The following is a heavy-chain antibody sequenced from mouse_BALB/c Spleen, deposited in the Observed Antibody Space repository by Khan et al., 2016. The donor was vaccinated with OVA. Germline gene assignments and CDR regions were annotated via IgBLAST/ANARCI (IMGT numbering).Heavy chain of an antibody. V-gene: IGHV2-2*02. CDR2: IWSGGST. CDR1: GFSLTSYG. Sequence: QVQLQQSGPGLVQPSQSLSITCTVSGFSLTSYGVHWVRQSPGKGLEWLGVIWSGGSTDYNAAFISRLSISKDNSKSQVFFKMNSLQPNDTAIYYCARNGDYVHWYFDVWGAGTTVTVSS. D-gene: IGHD2-13*01. CDR3: ARNGDYVHWYFDV. J-gene: IGHJ1*01.